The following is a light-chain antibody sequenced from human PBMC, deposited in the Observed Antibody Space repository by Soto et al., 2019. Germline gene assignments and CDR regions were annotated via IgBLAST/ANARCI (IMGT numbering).Light chain of an antibody. CDR2: GPS. CDR3: QQYNNWPPRDT. V-gene: IGKV3D-15*01. CDR1: QSVSSN. Sequence: EIVMTQSPATLSVSPGERATLSCRASQSVSSNLAWYQQKPGQAPRLLIYGPSTRATSIPARFSGSGSGTEFTLTISSLQSEDFAVYYCQQYNNWPPRDTFGQGTKLEIK. J-gene: IGKJ2*01.